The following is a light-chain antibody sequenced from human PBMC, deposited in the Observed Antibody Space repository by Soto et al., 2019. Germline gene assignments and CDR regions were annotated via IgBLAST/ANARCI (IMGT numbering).Light chain of an antibody. CDR3: NSQTRSGIRV. Sequence: QLVLTQPASVSGSPGQSITISCTGTSSDVGNNNHVSWYQHHPGKAPKLMIYEVSYRPSGVSNRFSGSKSGYTASLTISGLQAEDEADYYCNSQTRSGIRVFGTGTKLTVL. J-gene: IGLJ1*01. CDR2: EVS. V-gene: IGLV2-14*01. CDR1: SSDVGNNNH.